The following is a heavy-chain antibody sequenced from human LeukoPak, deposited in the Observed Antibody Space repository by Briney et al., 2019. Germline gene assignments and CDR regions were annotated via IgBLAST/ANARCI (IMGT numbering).Heavy chain of an antibody. V-gene: IGHV1-69*05. CDR2: IIPIFGTA. Sequence: ASVKVSCKASGGTFSSYAISWVRQAPGRGLEWMGGIIPIFGTANYAQKFQGRVTITTDESTSTAYMELSSLRSEDTAVYYCARGRLYGDYSYWGQGTLVTVSS. CDR3: ARGRLYGDYSY. CDR1: GGTFSSYA. J-gene: IGHJ4*02. D-gene: IGHD4-17*01.